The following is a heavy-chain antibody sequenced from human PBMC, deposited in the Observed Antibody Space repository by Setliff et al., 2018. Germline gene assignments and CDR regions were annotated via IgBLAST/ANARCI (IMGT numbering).Heavy chain of an antibody. V-gene: IGHV1-2*06. Sequence: ASVKVSCKAFRYTFNDYYIHWVRQTPGQGLEWMGRINPSSGGTDDAQSFLGRVTMTRDTSISTAYMELSRLRSDDTAVYYCARDRDSSGYPYYFDYWGQGTLVTVSS. CDR3: ARDRDSSGYPYYFDY. CDR2: INPSSGGT. J-gene: IGHJ4*02. CDR1: RYTFNDYY. D-gene: IGHD3-22*01.